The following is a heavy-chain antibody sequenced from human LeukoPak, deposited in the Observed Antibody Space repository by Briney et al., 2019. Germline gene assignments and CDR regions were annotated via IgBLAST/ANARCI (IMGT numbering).Heavy chain of an antibody. J-gene: IGHJ4*02. D-gene: IGHD6-19*01. CDR2: ISSSGSTI. CDR1: VFTFSDYY. CDR3: ARDLEAVAGYFDY. V-gene: IGHV3-11*01. Sequence: GCLRLSCADSVFTFSDYYTRGVCQAPGGGVGWVSYISSSGSTIYYADSVKGRFTISRDNAKNSLYLQMNSLRAEDTAVYYCARDLEAVAGYFDYWGQGTLVTVSS.